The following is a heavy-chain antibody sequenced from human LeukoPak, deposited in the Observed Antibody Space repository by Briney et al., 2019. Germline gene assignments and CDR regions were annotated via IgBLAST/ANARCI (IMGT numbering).Heavy chain of an antibody. CDR2: IYPGDSDT. D-gene: IGHD3-3*01. CDR3: ARPQNAGLRFFEWFFDAFDI. Sequence: GGSLKSSCNGSGYSFTSYWIVWVRQMPGKGLEWLGIIYPGDSDTRYSPSFQGQVTISADKSISTAYLQWSSLKASDTAMYYCARPQNAGLRFFEWFFDAFDIWGQGTMVTVSS. CDR1: GYSFTSYW. J-gene: IGHJ3*02. V-gene: IGHV5-51*01.